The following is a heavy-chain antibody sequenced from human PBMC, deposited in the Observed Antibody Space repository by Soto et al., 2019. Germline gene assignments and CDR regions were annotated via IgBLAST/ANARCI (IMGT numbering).Heavy chain of an antibody. J-gene: IGHJ4*02. CDR2: IYYDGNT. Sequence: QLQLQESGPGLVKPSETLSLTCTVSGDSITSSSHYWGWIRQPPGKGLESIANIYYDGNTYYNPSLKRRVPISLDTSKNPFSLRLNSVTAADTGVYYCVRSIMETRVFMYPFDYWGQGTLVTVSS. V-gene: IGHV4-39*01. CDR1: GDSITSSSHY. CDR3: VRSIMETRVFMYPFDY. D-gene: IGHD3-16*01.